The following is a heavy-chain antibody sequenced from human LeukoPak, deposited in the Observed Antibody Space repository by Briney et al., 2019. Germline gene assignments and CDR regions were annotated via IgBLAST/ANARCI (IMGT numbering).Heavy chain of an antibody. CDR3: ARVGGYSYGPYYYYMDV. V-gene: IGHV3-74*01. Sequence: PGGSLRLSCAASGFTFSNYWMNWVRQAPGKGLVWVSHINPGDGSTTGYADSVKGRFTVSRDNAKNTLYLQMNSLRAEDTAVYYCARVGGYSYGPYYYYMDVWGKGTTVTVSS. CDR1: GFTFSNYW. CDR2: INPGDGSTT. J-gene: IGHJ6*03. D-gene: IGHD5-18*01.